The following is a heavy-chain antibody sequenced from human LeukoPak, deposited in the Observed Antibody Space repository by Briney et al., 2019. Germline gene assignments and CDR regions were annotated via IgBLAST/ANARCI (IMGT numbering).Heavy chain of an antibody. CDR3: ARLTMVRGVIPFDY. CDR2: ISAYNGNT. Sequence: ASVKVSCKASGYTFTSYGISWVRQAPGQELEWMGWISAYNGNTNYAQKLQGRVTMTTDTSTSTAYMELRSLRSDDTAVYYCARLTMVRGVIPFDYWGQGTLVTVSS. V-gene: IGHV1-18*01. CDR1: GYTFTSYG. D-gene: IGHD3-10*01. J-gene: IGHJ4*02.